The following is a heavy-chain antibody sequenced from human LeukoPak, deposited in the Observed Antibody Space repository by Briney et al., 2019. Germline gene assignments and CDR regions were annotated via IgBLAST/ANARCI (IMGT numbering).Heavy chain of an antibody. CDR3: ASVPCYGSGSFDRNCDY. Sequence: GRSLRLSCAASGFTFDDYAMHWVRQVPGKGLEWVSGITWNSGDIDYADSVKGRFTISRDNAKNSLYLQMDSLRAEDTAVYYCASVPCYGSGSFDRNCDYWGQGTLVTVSS. D-gene: IGHD3-10*01. J-gene: IGHJ4*02. CDR2: ITWNSGDI. CDR1: GFTFDDYA. V-gene: IGHV3-9*01.